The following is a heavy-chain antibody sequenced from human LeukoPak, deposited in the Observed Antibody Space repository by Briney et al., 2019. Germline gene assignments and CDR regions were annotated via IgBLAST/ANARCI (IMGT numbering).Heavy chain of an antibody. D-gene: IGHD6-13*01. CDR3: ARVISSSWYDY. Sequence: SETLSLTCTVSGGSISSSSYHWGWIRQPPGKGLELIGSIYYSGNTYYNPSLKSRVTISVDTTKNQFSLKLSSVTAADTAVYYCARVISSSWYDYWGQGALVIVSS. CDR2: IYYSGNT. J-gene: IGHJ4*02. CDR1: GGSISSSSYH. V-gene: IGHV4-39*07.